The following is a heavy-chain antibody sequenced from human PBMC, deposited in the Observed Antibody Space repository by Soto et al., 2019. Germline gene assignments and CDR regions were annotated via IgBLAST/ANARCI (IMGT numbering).Heavy chain of an antibody. J-gene: IGHJ5*02. CDR1: GGSISSSSYY. V-gene: IGHV4-39*01. Sequence: QLQLQESGPGLVKPSETLSLTCTVSGGSISSSSYYWGWIRQPPGKGLEWIGSIYYSGSTYFNPSLKSRVTLSGDTSKNQFSLKLSSVTAADTAVYYCARQGFLEWLLNWFDPWGQGTLVTVSS. CDR2: IYYSGST. D-gene: IGHD3-3*01. CDR3: ARQGFLEWLLNWFDP.